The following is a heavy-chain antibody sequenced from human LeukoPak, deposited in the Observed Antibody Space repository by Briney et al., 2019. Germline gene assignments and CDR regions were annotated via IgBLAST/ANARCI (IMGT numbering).Heavy chain of an antibody. Sequence: PGGSLRLSCAASGFTFSSYSMNWVRQAPGKRLEWVSSISSSSSYIYYADSVKGRFTISRDNAKNSLYLQMNSLRAEDTAVYYCARQISIAAAGTGYWGQGTLVTVSS. V-gene: IGHV3-21*01. J-gene: IGHJ4*02. CDR1: GFTFSSYS. D-gene: IGHD6-13*01. CDR2: ISSSSSYI. CDR3: ARQISIAAAGTGY.